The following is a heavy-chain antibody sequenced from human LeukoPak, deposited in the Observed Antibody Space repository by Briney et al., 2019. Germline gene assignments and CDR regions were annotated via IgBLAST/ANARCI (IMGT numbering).Heavy chain of an antibody. D-gene: IGHD3-22*01. Sequence: PSETLSLTCTVFGGSLSNYYWSWIRQPPGKGPEWMGYRYHSGSSNYNPSLKGRVTISVDTSKNQFSLKLTSVTAADTAVYYCARGADSSGYYSIFYFDYWGQGTLVTVSS. CDR1: GGSLSNYY. J-gene: IGHJ4*02. V-gene: IGHV4-59*01. CDR2: RYHSGSS. CDR3: ARGADSSGYYSIFYFDY.